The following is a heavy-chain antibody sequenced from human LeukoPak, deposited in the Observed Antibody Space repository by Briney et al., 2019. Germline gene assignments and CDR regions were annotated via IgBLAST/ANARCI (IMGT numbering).Heavy chain of an antibody. D-gene: IGHD3-22*01. CDR2: IYPGDSDT. J-gene: IGHJ4*02. CDR3: ARYSYRGYYYDSSGIDY. CDR1: GYTFTNYW. Sequence: EESLKISCEGSGYTFTNYWIAWVRQMPGKGLEWMGIIYPGDSDTRYSPSLQGQVTISADKSISTAHLQWSSLKASDTAMYYCARYSYRGYYYDSSGIDYWGQGTLVTVSS. V-gene: IGHV5-51*01.